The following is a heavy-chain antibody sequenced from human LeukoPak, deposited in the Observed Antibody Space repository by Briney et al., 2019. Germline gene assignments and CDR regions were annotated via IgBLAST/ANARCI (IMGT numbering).Heavy chain of an antibody. CDR3: ATTPALAVAGTLDPKE. J-gene: IGHJ4*02. CDR2: IFYSGST. V-gene: IGHV4-39*01. Sequence: SETLSLTCTVSGGSISSSSYYWGWIRQSPGKGLEWIGSIFYSGSTYYNPSLKSRVTISIDTSENQFSLKLSSVYAADTAVYYCATTPALAVAGTLDPKEWGQGTLVTVSS. D-gene: IGHD6-19*01. CDR1: GGSISSSSYY.